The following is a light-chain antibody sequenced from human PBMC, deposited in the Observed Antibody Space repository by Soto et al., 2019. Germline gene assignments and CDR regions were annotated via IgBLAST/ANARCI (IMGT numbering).Light chain of an antibody. V-gene: IGLV1-51*01. CDR3: GSWDSSLSAYV. J-gene: IGLJ1*01. CDR2: DDN. CDR1: SSNIGGNS. Sequence: QSVLTQPPSVSAAPGQKVTISCSESSSNIGGNSVYWYQQLPGTAPKLLIYDDNKRPSGIPDRFSGSMSGTSATLGITGFQTGDEADYYCGSWDSSLSAYVFGTGTKVTVL.